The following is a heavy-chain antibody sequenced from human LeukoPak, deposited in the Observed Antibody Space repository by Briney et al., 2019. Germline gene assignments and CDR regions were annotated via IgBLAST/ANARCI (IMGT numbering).Heavy chain of an antibody. CDR1: GFTFSSYS. J-gene: IGHJ4*02. V-gene: IGHV3-21*01. CDR2: ISSSSSYI. CDR3: ARDLLIRYFDWLPIDY. Sequence: KTGGSLRLSCAASGFTFSSYSMNWVRQAPGKGLEWVSSISSSSSYIYYADSVKGRFTISRDNAKNSLYLQMNSLRAEDTAVYYCARDLLIRYFDWLPIDYWGQGTLVTVSS. D-gene: IGHD3-9*01.